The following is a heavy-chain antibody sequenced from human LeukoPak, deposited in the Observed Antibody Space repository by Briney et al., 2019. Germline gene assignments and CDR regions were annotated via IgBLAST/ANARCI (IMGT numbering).Heavy chain of an antibody. Sequence: SETLSLTCTVSGGSLSSYYWSWLQQPPGKGLEWIGYIYYSGSTNYNPSLKSRVTISVDPSKNQCSLKLSSVTAADTAVYYCARRKGYCSSTSCKYNWFDPWGQATLVTVSS. D-gene: IGHD2-2*01. V-gene: IGHV4-59*01. J-gene: IGHJ5*02. CDR2: IYYSGST. CDR1: GGSLSSYY. CDR3: ARRKGYCSSTSCKYNWFDP.